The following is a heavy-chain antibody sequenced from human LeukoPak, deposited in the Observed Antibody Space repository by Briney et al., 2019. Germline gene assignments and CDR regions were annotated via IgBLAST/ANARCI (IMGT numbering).Heavy chain of an antibody. Sequence: ASVKVSCKPSGYTFTSYYMHWVRQAPGQGLEWMGMINPSSGSTSYAQKFQGRVTMTRDTSTSTVYMGLSSLRSEDTAVYYCARGGAYCGGDCYQDAFDIWGQGTMVTVSS. CDR1: GYTFTSYY. J-gene: IGHJ3*02. V-gene: IGHV1-46*01. D-gene: IGHD2-21*02. CDR2: INPSSGST. CDR3: ARGGAYCGGDCYQDAFDI.